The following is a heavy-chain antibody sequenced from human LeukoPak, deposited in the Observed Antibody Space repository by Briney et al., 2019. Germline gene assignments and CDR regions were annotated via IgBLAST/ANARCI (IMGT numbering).Heavy chain of an antibody. CDR1: GGSFSGYY. V-gene: IGHV4-34*01. J-gene: IGHJ3*02. D-gene: IGHD6-19*01. CDR3: ARDLIEGWYGAFDI. CDR2: INHSGST. Sequence: PSETLSLTCAVYGGSFSGYYWSWIRQPPGKGLEWIGEINHSGSTNYNPSLKSRVTISVDTSKNQFSLKLSSVTTADTAVYYCARDLIEGWYGAFDIWGQGTMVTVSS.